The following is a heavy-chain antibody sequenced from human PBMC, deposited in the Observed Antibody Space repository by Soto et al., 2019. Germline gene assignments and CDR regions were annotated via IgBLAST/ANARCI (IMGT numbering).Heavy chain of an antibody. J-gene: IGHJ4*02. CDR3: ARGSGSGSIHALFDY. Sequence: PSETLSLTCAVSGGSISGSYYYWGWLRQSPGKGPEWIGSVFYTGFTSYNPSLESRVSVSVDTSKNQFSLKLSGVSAADTAVYYCARGSGSGSIHALFDYWGQGTLVTVSS. CDR1: GGSISGSYYY. CDR2: VFYTGFT. D-gene: IGHD3-10*01. V-gene: IGHV4-39*07.